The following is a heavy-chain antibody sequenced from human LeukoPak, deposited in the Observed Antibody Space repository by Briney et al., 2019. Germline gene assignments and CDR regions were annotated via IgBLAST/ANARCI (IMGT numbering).Heavy chain of an antibody. Sequence: GGSLRLSCATSGFTFSSYAMSWVRQAPGKGLEWVSAISGSGGSTYYVDSVKGRFTISRDNSKNTLYLQMNSLRAEDTAVYYCAKEREVGGTADYWGQGTLVTVSS. V-gene: IGHV3-23*01. D-gene: IGHD2-21*02. J-gene: IGHJ4*02. CDR2: ISGSGGST. CDR1: GFTFSSYA. CDR3: AKEREVGGTADY.